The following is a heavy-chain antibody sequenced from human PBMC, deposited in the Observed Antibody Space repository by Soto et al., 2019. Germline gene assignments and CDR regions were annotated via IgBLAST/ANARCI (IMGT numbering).Heavy chain of an antibody. CDR1: GGSISSYY. CDR3: ARDGYYDFWSGYSNGYYYYGMDV. CDR2: IYTSGST. D-gene: IGHD3-3*01. Sequence: SETLSLTCTVSGGSISSYYWSWIRQPAGKGLEWIGRIYTSGSTNYNPSLKSRVTMSVDTSKNQFSLKLSSVTAADAAVYYCARDGYYDFWSGYSNGYYYYGMDVWGQGTTVTVS. V-gene: IGHV4-4*07. J-gene: IGHJ6*02.